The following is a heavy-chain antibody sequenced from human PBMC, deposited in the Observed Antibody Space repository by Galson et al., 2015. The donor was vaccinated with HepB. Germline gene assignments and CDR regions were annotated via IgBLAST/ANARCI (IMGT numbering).Heavy chain of an antibody. V-gene: IGHV4-34*01. CDR2: INHSGST. CDR1: GGSFSGYY. D-gene: IGHD3-22*01. J-gene: IGHJ4*02. Sequence: SETLSLTCAVYGGSFSGYYWSWIRQPPGKGLEWIGEINHSGSTNYNPSLKSRVTISVDTSKNQFSLKLSSVTAADTAVYYCARQPSGSDSSGYYSYYFDYWGQGTLVTVSS. CDR3: ARQPSGSDSSGYYSYYFDY.